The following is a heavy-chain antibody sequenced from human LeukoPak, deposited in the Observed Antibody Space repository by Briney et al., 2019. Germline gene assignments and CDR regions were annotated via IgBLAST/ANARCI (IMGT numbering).Heavy chain of an antibody. CDR3: ARGLRWLVAFDI. CDR1: GGSFSGYY. D-gene: IGHD4-17*01. J-gene: IGHJ3*02. V-gene: IGHV4-34*01. CDR2: INHSGST. Sequence: SETLSLTCAVYGGSFSGYYWSWIRQPPGKGLEWIGEINHSGSTNYNPSLKSRVTISVDTSKNQFSLKLSSVTAADTAVYYCARGLRWLVAFDIWGQGTMVTVSS.